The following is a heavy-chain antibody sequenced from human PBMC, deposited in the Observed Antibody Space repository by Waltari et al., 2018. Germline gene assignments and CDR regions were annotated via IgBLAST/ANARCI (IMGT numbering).Heavy chain of an antibody. CDR2: IYSSGST. CDR3: ARGTSHWDN. CDR1: GDPIDKNY. Sequence: QVQLQESGPGLVKPSETLSLTCTVSGDPIDKNYWRWIRQSAGKGLEWIGRIYSSGSTNYNPPLKSRVTMSVDTSKNQFSLRLTSVTAADTAVYYCARGTSHWDNWGQGTLVTISS. D-gene: IGHD2-2*01. J-gene: IGHJ4*02. V-gene: IGHV4-4*07.